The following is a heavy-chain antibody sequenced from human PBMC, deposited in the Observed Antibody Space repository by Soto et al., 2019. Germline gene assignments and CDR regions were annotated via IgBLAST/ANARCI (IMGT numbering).Heavy chain of an antibody. V-gene: IGHV3-13*01. J-gene: IGHJ4*02. CDR1: GFTFSSYD. D-gene: IGHD3-22*01. Sequence: VGSLRLSCSASGFTFSSYDMHWVRQATGKGLEWVSAIGTAGDTYYPGSVKGRFTISRENAKNSLYLQMNSLRAGDTAVYYCARADDSSGYYSYWGQGTLVTVSS. CDR3: ARADDSSGYYSY. CDR2: IGTAGDT.